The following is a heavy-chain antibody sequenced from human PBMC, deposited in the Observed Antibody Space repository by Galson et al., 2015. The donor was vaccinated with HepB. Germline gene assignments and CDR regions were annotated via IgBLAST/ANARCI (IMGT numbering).Heavy chain of an antibody. Sequence: SLRLSCAASGFTFSGSAMHWVRQASGKGLEWVGRIRSKANSYATSYAASLKGRFTISRDVSKNTAYLQMNSLKTEDTAVYYCRSTEGEFIDYWGQGTLVTVSS. CDR2: IRSKANSYAT. D-gene: IGHD3-10*01. J-gene: IGHJ4*02. CDR3: RSTEGEFIDY. V-gene: IGHV3-73*01. CDR1: GFTFSGSA.